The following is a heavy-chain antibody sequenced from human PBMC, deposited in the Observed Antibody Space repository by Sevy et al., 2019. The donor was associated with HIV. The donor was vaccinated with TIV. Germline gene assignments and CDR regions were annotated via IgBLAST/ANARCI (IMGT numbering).Heavy chain of an antibody. CDR1: GYTFTGYH. J-gene: IGHJ2*01. CDR3: ARDSATAVGWYFDL. V-gene: IGHV1-2*02. CDR2: IQAASGGT. Sequence: ASVKVSCKASGYTFTGYHTHWVRQAPGQGLEWMGWIQAASGGTKFSQKFQGRVTMTRDTSISTDYMELSGLRSDDTAVYYCARDSATAVGWYFDLWGRGTLVTDSS. D-gene: IGHD1-1*01.